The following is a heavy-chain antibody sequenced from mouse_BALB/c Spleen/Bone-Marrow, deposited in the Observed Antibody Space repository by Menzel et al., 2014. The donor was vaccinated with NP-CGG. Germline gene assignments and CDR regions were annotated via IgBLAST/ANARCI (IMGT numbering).Heavy chain of an antibody. V-gene: IGHV2-6-1*01. Sequence: QVQLQQSGPGLVASSQSLSITCTISGFSLTSYGVHWVRQPPGKGLEWLVVIWSDGSTSYNSAFKSRLSISKDNSKSQVFLKMNSLQTDDTAMYYCARRGSFYAMDYWGQGTSVTVSS. CDR3: ARRGSFYAMDY. J-gene: IGHJ4*01. CDR1: GFSLTSYG. CDR2: IWSDGST.